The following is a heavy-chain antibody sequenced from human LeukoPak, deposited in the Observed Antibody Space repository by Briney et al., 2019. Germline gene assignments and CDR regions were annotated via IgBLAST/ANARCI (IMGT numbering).Heavy chain of an antibody. Sequence: PSETLSLTCTVSGGSISSSSYYWGWIRQPPGKGLEWIGSIYYSGSTYYNPSLKSRVTISVDTPKNQFSLKLSSVTAADTAVYYCARRSSGWPFDYWGQGTLVTVSS. J-gene: IGHJ4*02. V-gene: IGHV4-39*01. CDR3: ARRSSGWPFDY. D-gene: IGHD6-19*01. CDR2: IYYSGST. CDR1: GGSISSSSYY.